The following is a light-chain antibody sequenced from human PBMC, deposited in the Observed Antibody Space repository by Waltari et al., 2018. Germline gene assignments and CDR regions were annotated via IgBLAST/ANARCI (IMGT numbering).Light chain of an antibody. J-gene: IGLJ2*01. V-gene: IGLV2-8*01. CDR1: SSDVGGYHY. CDR2: EVS. CDR3: SSYAGSNNVV. Sequence: QSALTQPPSASGSPGQSVTISCTGTSSDVGGYHYFSWYQQHPGKAPNLMIYEVSKRPSGVPDRFSGSKSGNTASLTVSGLQAEDEADYYCSSYAGSNNVVFGGGTKLTVL.